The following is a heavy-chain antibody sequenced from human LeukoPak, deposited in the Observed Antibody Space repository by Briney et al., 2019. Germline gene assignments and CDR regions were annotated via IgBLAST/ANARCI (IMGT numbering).Heavy chain of an antibody. J-gene: IGHJ5*02. V-gene: IGHV4-31*03. Sequence: AQSLSLTCTVSGGSISSGGYSWSWIRQHPGKGLEWIGYIYYSGSTYYKPSLKSRVTISVDTSKNQFSLKLSSVTAADTAVYYCARGTRGSYNGCWFDPWGQGTLVTVSS. CDR2: IYYSGST. CDR1: GGSISSGGYS. D-gene: IGHD1-26*01. CDR3: ARGTRGSYNGCWFDP.